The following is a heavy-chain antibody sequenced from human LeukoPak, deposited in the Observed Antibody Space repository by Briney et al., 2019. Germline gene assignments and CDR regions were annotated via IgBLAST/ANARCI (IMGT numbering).Heavy chain of an antibody. CDR2: VSSSSGYI. V-gene: IGHV3-21*01. J-gene: IGHJ4*02. CDR3: ASLGIAAAGRDYFDY. D-gene: IGHD6-13*01. CDR1: GFTFSSYS. Sequence: PGGSLRLSCAASGFTFSSYSMNWVRQTPWKGLEWVSSVSSSSGYIYYADSVKGRFTISRDNAKNSLYLQMNSLRAEDTAVYYCASLGIAAAGRDYFDYWGQGTLVTVSS.